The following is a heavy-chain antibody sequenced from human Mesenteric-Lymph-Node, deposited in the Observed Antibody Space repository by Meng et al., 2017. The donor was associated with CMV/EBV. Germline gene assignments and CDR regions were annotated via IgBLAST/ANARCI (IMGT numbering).Heavy chain of an antibody. V-gene: IGHV3-30*04. CDR1: GFTFSSYA. Sequence: GESLKISCAASGFTFSSYAMHWVRQAPGKGLEWVAVISYDGSNKYYADSVKGRFTISRDNSKNTLYLQMNSLRAEDTAVYYCARDRRPYCSSTSCYTSLGYWGQGTLVTVSS. CDR2: ISYDGSNK. D-gene: IGHD2-2*02. CDR3: ARDRRPYCSSTSCYTSLGY. J-gene: IGHJ4*02.